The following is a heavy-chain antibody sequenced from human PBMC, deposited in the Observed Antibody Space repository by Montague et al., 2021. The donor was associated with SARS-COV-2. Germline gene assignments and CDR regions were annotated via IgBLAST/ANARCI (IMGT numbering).Heavy chain of an antibody. CDR2: IDWDADK. Sequence: VKPTQTLTLTCTFSGFSLSTSGMCVSWIRQPPGKALEWLARIDWDADKYYSTSLKTRLTISKDTSKNQVVLTMTNMDPVDTATYYCARRTYDILTGYDYGMDVWGQGTTVTVSS. D-gene: IGHD3-9*01. CDR3: ARRTYDILTGYDYGMDV. J-gene: IGHJ6*02. V-gene: IGHV2-70*11. CDR1: GFSLSTSGMC.